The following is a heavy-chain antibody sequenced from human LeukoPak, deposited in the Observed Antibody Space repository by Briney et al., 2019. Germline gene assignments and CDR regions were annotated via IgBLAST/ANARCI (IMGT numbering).Heavy chain of an antibody. Sequence: GGSLRLSCAASGFTFSNYDMAWVRQPTGKPLEWVLHIGTGGDIFYPTPVKGRFTVSRENARNSLYLQISSLRVEDTAVYYCARETVVVAATRLDYWGQGTLVTVSS. D-gene: IGHD2-15*01. CDR1: GFTFSNYD. CDR3: ARETVVVAATRLDY. CDR2: IGTGGDI. V-gene: IGHV3-13*01. J-gene: IGHJ4*02.